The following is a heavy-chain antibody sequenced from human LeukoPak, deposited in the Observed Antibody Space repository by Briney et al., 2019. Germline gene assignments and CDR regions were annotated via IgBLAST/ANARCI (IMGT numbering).Heavy chain of an antibody. D-gene: IGHD3-10*01. CDR2: ISGGAPST. V-gene: IGHV3-23*01. Sequence: GGFLRLSCAASGFTFSSCGLSWVRQAPGKGLAWVSAISGGAPSTYYADSVKGRFTMSRDNSKHTLYLQMNSLRAEDTGVYYCAKLYGSGTHYPIDYWGQGILVTVSS. CDR1: GFTFSSCG. CDR3: AKLYGSGTHYPIDY. J-gene: IGHJ4*02.